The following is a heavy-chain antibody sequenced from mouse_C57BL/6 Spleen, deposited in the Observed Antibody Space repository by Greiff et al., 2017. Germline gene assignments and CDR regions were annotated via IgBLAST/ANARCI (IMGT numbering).Heavy chain of an antibody. J-gene: IGHJ4*01. CDR3: ARSNGSSFYYAIDY. CDR1: GYTFTSYW. V-gene: IGHV1-52*01. CDR2: IDPSDSET. Sequence: QVQLQQPGAELVRPGSSVQLSCKASGYTFTSYWMHWVKKRPIQGLEWIGNIDPSDSETHYNPKFKDKATLTLYKSSSTAYLQISSLTSEDSAVYYCARSNGSSFYYAIDYWGQGTSVTVSS. D-gene: IGHD1-1*01.